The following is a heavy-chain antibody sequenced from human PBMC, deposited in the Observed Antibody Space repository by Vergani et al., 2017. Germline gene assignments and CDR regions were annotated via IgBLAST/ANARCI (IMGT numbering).Heavy chain of an antibody. J-gene: IGHJ4*02. Sequence: QVQLQESGPGLVKPSQTLSLTCTVSGGSISRGGYYWSWIRQHPGKGLEWSGEIYHSGSTNYNPSLKSRVTISVDNSKNQFSLKLSSLTAADTAVYYCARRSLQLGFLGWQYRPGGYWGQGTLVTVSS. CDR2: IYHSGST. D-gene: IGHD3-3*01. CDR1: GGSISRGGYY. V-gene: IGHV4-31*03. CDR3: ARRSLQLGFLGWQYRPGGY.